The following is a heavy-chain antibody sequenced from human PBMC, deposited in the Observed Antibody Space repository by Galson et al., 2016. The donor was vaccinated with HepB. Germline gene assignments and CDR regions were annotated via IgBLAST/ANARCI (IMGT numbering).Heavy chain of an antibody. Sequence: SVKVSCKASGYMFISYGISWVRQAPGQGLEWMGWISTFNGKTDFARKFQGRVTMTTDTSTNTALMDLRSLRSDDTAVYYCARGVGGGGDYSEGYYYHYYMDAGGTGTTVTVTS. V-gene: IGHV1-18*04. CDR2: ISTFNGKT. CDR1: GYMFISYG. D-gene: IGHD2-15*01. CDR3: ARGVGGGGDYSEGYYYHYYMDA. J-gene: IGHJ6*03.